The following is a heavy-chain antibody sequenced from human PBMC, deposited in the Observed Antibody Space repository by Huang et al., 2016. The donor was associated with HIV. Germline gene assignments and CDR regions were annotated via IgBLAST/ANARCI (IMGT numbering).Heavy chain of an antibody. Sequence: QVQLVESGGGVVQPGRSLRLSCAASGFPFSSLGLRWVRQAPGKGLGWGAVISYAGRNKYYADSVKGRFTISRDSSKNTLYLEMNSLRTEDTAVYYCATDKLGSWHGMGGMDVWGQGTTVTVSS. CDR2: ISYAGRNK. J-gene: IGHJ6*02. CDR1: GFPFSSLG. D-gene: IGHD1-26*01. CDR3: ATDKLGSWHGMGGMDV. V-gene: IGHV3-30*03.